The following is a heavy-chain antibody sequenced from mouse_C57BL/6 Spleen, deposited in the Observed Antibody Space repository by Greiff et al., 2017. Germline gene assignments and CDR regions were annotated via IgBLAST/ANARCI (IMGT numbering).Heavy chain of an antibody. Sequence: QVQLQQSGAELVKPGASVKLSCKASGYTFTSYWMHWVKQRPGQGLEWIGMIHPNSGSTNYNEKFKSKATLTVDKSSSTAYMQLISLTSEDSAVYYCARKIYYDYDGYAMDYWGQGTSVTVSS. CDR3: ARKIYYDYDGYAMDY. D-gene: IGHD2-4*01. CDR1: GYTFTSYW. J-gene: IGHJ4*01. V-gene: IGHV1-64*01. CDR2: IHPNSGST.